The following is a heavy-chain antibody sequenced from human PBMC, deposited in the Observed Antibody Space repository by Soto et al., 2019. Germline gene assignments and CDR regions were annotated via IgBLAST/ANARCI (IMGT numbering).Heavy chain of an antibody. CDR1: GYTFTGYY. D-gene: IGHD3-3*01. CDR2: INPNSGGT. J-gene: IGHJ5*02. CDR3: GRNRLPWRGSTDPPSRAWFDP. V-gene: IGHV1-2*07. Sequence: ASVEVSCKASGYTFTGYYMHWGRHVPGQGLEWMGWINPNSGGTKYAHKLQGRDTLPRATSISTAYMELSRLRSDDTAVYYCGRNRLPWRGSTDPPSRAWFDPGGQGTLLTV.